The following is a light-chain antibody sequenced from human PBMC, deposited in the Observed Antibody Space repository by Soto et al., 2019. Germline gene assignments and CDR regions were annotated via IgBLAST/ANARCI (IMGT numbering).Light chain of an antibody. V-gene: IGLV2-8*01. CDR2: EVS. CDR1: PSDVGDSNY. J-gene: IGLJ2*01. Sequence: QSVLTQPPSASGSPGQSVTISCTGTPSDVGDSNYVSWYQQQPGKAPKLMVSEVSKRPSGVPDRFAGSKSGNTASLTVSGLQAEDEADYYCSSSAGTKNMVFGAGTKLTVL. CDR3: SSSAGTKNMV.